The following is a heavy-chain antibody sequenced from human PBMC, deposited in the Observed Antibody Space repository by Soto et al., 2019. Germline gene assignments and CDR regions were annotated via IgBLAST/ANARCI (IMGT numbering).Heavy chain of an antibody. CDR1: GFTFSSYA. J-gene: IGHJ3*02. CDR3: ANHDYSRVNDAFDI. D-gene: IGHD4-4*01. V-gene: IGHV3-30-3*01. Sequence: GGSLRLSCAASGFTFSSYAMHWVRQAPGKGLEWVAVISYDGSNKYYADSVKGRFTISRDNSKNTLYLQMNSLRAEDTAVYYCANHDYSRVNDAFDIWGQGTMVTVSS. CDR2: ISYDGSNK.